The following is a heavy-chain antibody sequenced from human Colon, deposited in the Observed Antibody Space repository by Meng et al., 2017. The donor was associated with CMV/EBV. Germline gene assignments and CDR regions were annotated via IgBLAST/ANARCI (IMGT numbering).Heavy chain of an antibody. Sequence: GGSLILSCAASGFAFSIYWMHWARQVPGKGLEWVARINSDGTTTTYADSVKGRFIVSRDNPKSTVYLQMNSLKGEDTAVYFCARPSAPQYSDYVLLWGQGTLVTVSS. V-gene: IGHV3-74*01. J-gene: IGHJ4*02. CDR2: INSDGTTT. CDR3: ARPSAPQYSDYVLL. D-gene: IGHD4-11*01. CDR1: GFAFSIYW.